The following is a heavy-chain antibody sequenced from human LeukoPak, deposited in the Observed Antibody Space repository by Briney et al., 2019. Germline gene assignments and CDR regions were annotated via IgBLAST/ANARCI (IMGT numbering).Heavy chain of an antibody. J-gene: IGHJ4*02. CDR2: INPNSSGT. Sequence: GSVNVSCEASGYTFTGYYMHWVRQAPGQGLEWMGRINPNSSGTNYAQKFQGRVTMTRDTSISTAYMELSRLRSDDTAVDYCAREHGLIVGGRGGNFDYWGQGTLVTVSS. D-gene: IGHD1-26*01. CDR1: GYTFTGYY. V-gene: IGHV1-2*06. CDR3: AREHGLIVGGRGGNFDY.